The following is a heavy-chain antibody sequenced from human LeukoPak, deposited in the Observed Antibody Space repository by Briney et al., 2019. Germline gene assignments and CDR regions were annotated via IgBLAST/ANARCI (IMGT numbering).Heavy chain of an antibody. Sequence: SETLSLTCTVSGGSISGYYWSWIRQPPGKGLDWIGYIYYSGSTNYHPSLKSRVTISVDTSKNQFSLRLASVTAADTAVYYCTRGPWGSGSYAAMDVWGKGTTVAVSS. V-gene: IGHV4-59*01. CDR3: TRGPWGSGSYAAMDV. D-gene: IGHD3-10*01. J-gene: IGHJ6*03. CDR2: IYYSGST. CDR1: GGSISGYY.